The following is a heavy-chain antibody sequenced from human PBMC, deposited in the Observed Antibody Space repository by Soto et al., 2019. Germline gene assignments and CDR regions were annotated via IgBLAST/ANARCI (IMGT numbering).Heavy chain of an antibody. D-gene: IGHD3-3*01. CDR1: GGSFSGYY. V-gene: IGHV4-34*01. J-gene: IGHJ6*03. CDR3: ARGIGGNYDFWSGYPYYYYYMDV. CDR2: INHSGST. Sequence: PSETLSLTCAVYGGSFSGYYWSWIRQPPGKGLEWSGEINHSGSTNYNLSLKSRVTISVDTSKNHFSLKLSSVTAADTAVYYCARGIGGNYDFWSGYPYYYYYMDVWGKGTTVTVSS.